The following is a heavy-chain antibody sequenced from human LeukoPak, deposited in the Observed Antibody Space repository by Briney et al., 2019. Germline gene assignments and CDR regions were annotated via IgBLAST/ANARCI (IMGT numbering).Heavy chain of an antibody. CDR1: GFTFSSYS. V-gene: IGHV3-48*01. CDR2: ISGSSGTI. Sequence: GGSLRLSCVASGFTFSSYSMNWVRQAPGKGLEWVSYISGSSGTIYYADSVKGRFTISRDNAKNSLYLQMNSLRAEDTAVYYCARRSEFGVLYYMDIWGNGTTVTVSS. J-gene: IGHJ6*03. D-gene: IGHD3-16*01. CDR3: ARRSEFGVLYYMDI.